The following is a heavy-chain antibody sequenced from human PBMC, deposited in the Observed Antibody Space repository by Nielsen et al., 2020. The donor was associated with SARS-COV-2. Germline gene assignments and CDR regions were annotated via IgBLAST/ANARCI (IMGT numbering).Heavy chain of an antibody. V-gene: IGHV3-21*04. CDR1: GFTFSSYS. CDR3: ARDHSVTMVRGVIRNWFDP. Sequence: GESLKISCAASGFTFSSYSMNWVRQAPGKGLEWVSSISSSSSYIYYADSVKGRFTISRDNAKNSLYLQMNSLRAEDTALYHCARDHSVTMVRGVIRNWFDPWGQGTLVTVSS. D-gene: IGHD3-10*01. J-gene: IGHJ5*02. CDR2: ISSSSSYI.